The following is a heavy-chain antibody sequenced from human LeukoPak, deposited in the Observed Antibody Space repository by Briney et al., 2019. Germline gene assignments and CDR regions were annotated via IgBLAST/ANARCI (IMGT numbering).Heavy chain of an antibody. J-gene: IGHJ3*02. V-gene: IGHV4-59*01. Sequence: PSETLSLTCTVSGGSISSYYWSWIRQPPGKGLEWIGYIYYSGSTNYNPSLKSRVTISVDTSKNQFSLKLSSVTAADTAVYYCARDQHYEPGAFDIWGQGTMVTVSS. CDR3: ARDQHYEPGAFDI. CDR1: GGSISSYY. CDR2: IYYSGST. D-gene: IGHD3-22*01.